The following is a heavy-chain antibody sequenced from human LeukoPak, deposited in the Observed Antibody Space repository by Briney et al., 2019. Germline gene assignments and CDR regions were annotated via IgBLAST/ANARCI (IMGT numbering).Heavy chain of an antibody. J-gene: IGHJ5*02. V-gene: IGHV4-34*01. D-gene: IGHD4-11*01. CDR2: INHSGST. CDR3: ARRRWMTKLFGP. CDR1: GGSFSGYC. Sequence: ETLSLTCAVYGGSFSGYCWSWIRQPPGKGLEWIGEINHSGSTNYNPSLKSRVTISVDTSKNQFSLKLSSVTAADTAVYYCARRRWMTKLFGPWGQGTLVTVSS.